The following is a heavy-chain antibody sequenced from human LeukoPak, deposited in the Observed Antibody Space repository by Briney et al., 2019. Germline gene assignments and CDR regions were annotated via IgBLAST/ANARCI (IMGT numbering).Heavy chain of an antibody. J-gene: IGHJ3*01. CDR3: AKDSYSHNGIFDAFDL. V-gene: IGHV3-23*01. CDR1: GFTFSNYA. Sequence: GGSLRLSCAASGFTFSNYAMTWVRQAPGKGLEWVSSIDGGPSGPVYYADSVKGRFSISRDDSKNTLILQMKSLRAEDTAIYYCAKDSYSHNGIFDAFDLWGQGTMVTVSS. CDR2: IDGGPSGPV. D-gene: IGHD2-8*01.